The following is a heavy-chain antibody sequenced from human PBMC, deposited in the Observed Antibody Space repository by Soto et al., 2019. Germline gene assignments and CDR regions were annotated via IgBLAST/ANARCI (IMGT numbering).Heavy chain of an antibody. Sequence: GGSLRLSCAASGFTFSSYAMHWVRQAPGKGLEWVAVISYDGSNKYYADSVKGRFTISRDNSKNTLYLQMNSLRADDTAVYYCARDYSGGSSAPDYWGQGTLVTVSS. CDR3: ARDYSGGSSAPDY. CDR2: ISYDGSNK. D-gene: IGHD2-15*01. CDR1: GFTFSSYA. V-gene: IGHV3-30-3*01. J-gene: IGHJ4*02.